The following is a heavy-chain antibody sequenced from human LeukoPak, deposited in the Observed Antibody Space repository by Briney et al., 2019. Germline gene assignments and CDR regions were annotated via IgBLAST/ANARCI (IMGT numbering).Heavy chain of an antibody. Sequence: GASVKVFCESCGRIFRRYSMSGVRQAPRQGFVEMRRIIPIIGTANYAQNFKGRVTITANKSRRTAYMELRSLRSADTAVYYCARGPRDYYYYDMDVWGKGTTVTVSS. J-gene: IGHJ6*03. CDR1: GRIFRRYS. CDR2: IIPIIGTA. V-gene: IGHV1-69*08. CDR3: ARGPRDYYYYDMDV.